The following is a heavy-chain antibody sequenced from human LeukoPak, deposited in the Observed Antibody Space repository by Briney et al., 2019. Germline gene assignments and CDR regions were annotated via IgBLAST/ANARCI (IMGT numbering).Heavy chain of an antibody. D-gene: IGHD3-22*01. CDR3: AGPSSGYFDT. CDR1: GFTFSSYG. V-gene: IGHV3-23*01. J-gene: IGHJ4*02. Sequence: PGGSLRLSCAASGFTFSSYGMTWVRQAPGKGLEWVSSISRSGDSTYYADAVKGRFTISRDNSKNTLYLQMNSLRAEDTAVYFCAGPSSGYFDTRGQGTLVTVSS. CDR2: ISRSGDST.